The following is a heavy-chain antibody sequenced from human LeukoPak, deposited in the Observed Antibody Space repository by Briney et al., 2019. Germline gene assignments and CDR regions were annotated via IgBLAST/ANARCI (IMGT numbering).Heavy chain of an antibody. CDR1: GGSFSGYY. CDR3: ARGRYYYYMDV. CDR2: INHSGST. V-gene: IGHV4-34*01. Sequence: SETLSLTCAVYGGSFSGYYWSWIRRPPGKGLEWIGEINHSGSTNYNPSLKSRGTISVDTSKNQFSLKLSSVTAADTAVYYCARGRYYYYMDVWGKGTTVTVSS. J-gene: IGHJ6*03.